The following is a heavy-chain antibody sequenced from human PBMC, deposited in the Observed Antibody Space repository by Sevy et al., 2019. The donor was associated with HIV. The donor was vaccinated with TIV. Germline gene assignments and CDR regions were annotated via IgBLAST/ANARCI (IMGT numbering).Heavy chain of an antibody. D-gene: IGHD3-10*01. V-gene: IGHV3-74*01. J-gene: IGHJ5*02. CDR1: GFTFSSYW. CDR3: ERRQVRGSGSYYYNWFDP. Sequence: GGSLRLSCAASGFTFSSYWMHWVRQAPGKGLVWVSRINSDGSSTSHADSVKGRFNMSRDNTKHTLYLQMNSLGAEDTPVYYCERRQVRGSGSYYYNWFDPWGQGTLVTVSS. CDR2: INSDGSST.